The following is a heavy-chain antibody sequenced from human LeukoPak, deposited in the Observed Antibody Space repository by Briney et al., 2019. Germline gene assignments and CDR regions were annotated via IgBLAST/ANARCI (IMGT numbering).Heavy chain of an antibody. CDR1: GFTFSSYA. Sequence: PGGSLRLSCAASGFTFSSYAMSWVRQAPGKGLEWVSAISGSGGSTYYADSVKGRFTISRDNSKNTVYLQMDSLRAEDTALYYCAKDRDYLFWSGYFYWGQGTLVTVS. CDR2: ISGSGGST. V-gene: IGHV3-23*01. D-gene: IGHD3-3*01. CDR3: AKDRDYLFWSGYFY. J-gene: IGHJ4*02.